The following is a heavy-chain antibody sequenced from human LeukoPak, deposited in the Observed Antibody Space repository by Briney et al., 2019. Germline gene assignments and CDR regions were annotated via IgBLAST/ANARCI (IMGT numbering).Heavy chain of an antibody. CDR1: GFTFSSYD. Sequence: PGGSLRLSCAASGFTFSSYDMHWVRQGTGKGLEWVSAIGTADDTYYAGSVKGRFTMSRENAKNSLYLQMNSLRAGDTAVYYCAELGITMIGGVWGKGTTVTISS. J-gene: IGHJ6*04. CDR3: AELGITMIGGV. CDR2: IGTADDT. D-gene: IGHD3-10*02. V-gene: IGHV3-13*01.